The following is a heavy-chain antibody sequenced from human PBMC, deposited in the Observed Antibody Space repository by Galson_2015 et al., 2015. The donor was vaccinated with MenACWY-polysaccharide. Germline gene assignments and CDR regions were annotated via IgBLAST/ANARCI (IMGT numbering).Heavy chain of an antibody. CDR2: IRSKAYGGTT. V-gene: IGHV3-49*03. CDR1: GFTFGDYA. CDR3: TREERRVLWFGEGYAFDI. J-gene: IGHJ3*02. Sequence: SLRLSCAASGFTFGDYAMSWFRQAPGKGLEWVGFIRSKAYGGTTEYAASVKGRFTISRDDSKSIAYLQMNSLKTEDTAVYYCTREERRVLWFGEGYAFDIWGQGTMVTVSS. D-gene: IGHD3-10*01.